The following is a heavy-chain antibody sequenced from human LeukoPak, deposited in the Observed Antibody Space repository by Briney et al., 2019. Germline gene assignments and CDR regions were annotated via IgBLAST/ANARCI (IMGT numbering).Heavy chain of an antibody. Sequence: SVKVSCKASGGTFSSYAISWVRQAPGQGLEWMGGIIPIFGTANYAQKFQGRVTITADESTSTAYMELRSLRSDDTAVYYCARDLKRGYSSGRYSWGTGSSNDYWGQGTLVTVSS. D-gene: IGHD6-19*01. V-gene: IGHV1-69*01. J-gene: IGHJ4*02. CDR2: IIPIFGTA. CDR1: GGTFSSYA. CDR3: ARDLKRGYSSGRYSWGTGSSNDY.